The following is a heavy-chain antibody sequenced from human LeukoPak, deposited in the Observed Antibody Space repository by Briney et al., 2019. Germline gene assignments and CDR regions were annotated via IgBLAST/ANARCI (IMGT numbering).Heavy chain of an antibody. D-gene: IGHD5-18*01. CDR2: IKGDGSDK. Sequence: GGSLRLSCAASGFSSSNYWMTWIRQAPGKGLEWVATIKGDGSDKRYVDSVKGRFTISRNDAKNSLYLQLNNLRAEDTAIYYCARAQWGYPFDVWGQGTRVTVSS. J-gene: IGHJ3*01. CDR1: GFSSSNYW. CDR3: ARAQWGYPFDV. V-gene: IGHV3-7*03.